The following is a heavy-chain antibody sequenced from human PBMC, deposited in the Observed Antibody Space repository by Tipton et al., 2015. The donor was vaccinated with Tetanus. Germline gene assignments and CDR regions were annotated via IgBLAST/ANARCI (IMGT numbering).Heavy chain of an antibody. D-gene: IGHD3-16*01. V-gene: IGHV3-74*01. CDR2: INSDGSDT. J-gene: IGHJ5*02. Sequence: SLRLSCAASGFPFSDYWMHWVRQAPGKRLEWVSHINSDGSDTHYADSVKGRFTISRDNARSTLFLYMNSLRVDDTAIYFCTRDLPRQGDLDLWGPGALVSVSS. CDR3: TRDLPRQGDLDL. CDR1: GFPFSDYW.